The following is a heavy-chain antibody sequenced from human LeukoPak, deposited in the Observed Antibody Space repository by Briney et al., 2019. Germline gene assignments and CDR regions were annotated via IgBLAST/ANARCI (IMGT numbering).Heavy chain of an antibody. CDR3: ARGGGGSYSVDY. Sequence: GSLRLSCAASGFTFSSYAMHWVRQAPGKGLEYVSAISSNGGSTYYANSVKGRFTISRDNSKNTLYLQMGSLRAEDMAVYHCARGGGGSYSVDYWGQGTLVTVSS. CDR2: ISSNGGST. CDR1: GFTFSSYA. J-gene: IGHJ4*02. D-gene: IGHD1-26*01. V-gene: IGHV3-64*01.